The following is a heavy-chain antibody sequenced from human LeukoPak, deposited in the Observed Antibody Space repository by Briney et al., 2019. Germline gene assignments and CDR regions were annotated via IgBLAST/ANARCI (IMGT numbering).Heavy chain of an antibody. Sequence: SETLSLTCTVSGYSISSGYYWGWIRPPPGKGLEWIGSIYHSGSTYYNPSLKSRVTISVDTSKNQFSLKLSSVTAADTAVYYCARENYYDSSGYLNFDYWGQGTLVTVSS. CDR1: GYSISSGYY. CDR2: IYHSGST. D-gene: IGHD3-22*01. J-gene: IGHJ4*02. V-gene: IGHV4-38-2*02. CDR3: ARENYYDSSGYLNFDY.